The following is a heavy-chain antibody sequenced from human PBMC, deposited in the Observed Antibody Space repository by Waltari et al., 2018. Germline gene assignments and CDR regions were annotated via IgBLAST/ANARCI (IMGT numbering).Heavy chain of an antibody. D-gene: IGHD3-10*01. Sequence: QVHLLESAPGLVRPSETLSLTCSVSGGSITGYYWPWIRQPPGKGLEWIGSIYYSGTTNYNPSLKDRVTISGDTSKNQLSLKLGSVTTADTAVYYCGRVPITMVRGVIGVDVWGQGTTVNVSS. CDR1: GGSITGYY. CDR2: IYYSGTT. CDR3: GRVPITMVRGVIGVDV. V-gene: IGHV4-59*01. J-gene: IGHJ6*02.